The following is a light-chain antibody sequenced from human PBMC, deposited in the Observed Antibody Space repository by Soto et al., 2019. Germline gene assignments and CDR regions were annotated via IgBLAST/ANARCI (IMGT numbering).Light chain of an antibody. V-gene: IGKV3-15*01. CDR2: GAS. CDR3: QQYHYWWT. J-gene: IGKJ1*01. CDR1: QSVSNN. Sequence: EIVMTQSPATLSVSPGEKATLSCRASQSVSNNLAWFQQKPGQVPRLLIYGASNRATGVSARFSGSGSGTEFTLTISSLQSEDFAVYYCQQYHYWWTFGQGTKAEIK.